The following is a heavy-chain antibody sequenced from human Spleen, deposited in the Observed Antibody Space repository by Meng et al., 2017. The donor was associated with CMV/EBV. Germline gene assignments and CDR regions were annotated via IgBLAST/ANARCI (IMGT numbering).Heavy chain of an antibody. Sequence: SETLSLTCAVYGGSFSGYYWSWIRQPPGKGLEWIGEINHSGSTNYNPSLKSRVTISVDTSKNQFSLKLSSVTAADTAVYYCARVPVDTTMVTGYDWGQGTLVTVSS. V-gene: IGHV4-34*01. CDR3: ARVPVDTTMVTGYD. CDR2: INHSGST. CDR1: GGSFSGYY. D-gene: IGHD5-18*01. J-gene: IGHJ4*02.